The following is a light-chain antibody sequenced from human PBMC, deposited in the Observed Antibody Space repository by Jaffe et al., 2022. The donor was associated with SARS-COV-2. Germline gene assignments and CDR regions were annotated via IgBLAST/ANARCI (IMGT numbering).Light chain of an antibody. J-gene: IGKJ4*01. CDR1: QTVSDSH. V-gene: IGKV3-20*01. CDR3: QQYGTSPGLT. Sequence: EIVLTQSPGILSLSPGESATLSCRASQTVSDSHLAWYQQKSGQAPRLLIYGPSIRATGIPDRFRGSGSGTDFTLTISRLEPADFAVYFCQQYGTSPGLTFGGGTKLEIK. CDR2: GPS.